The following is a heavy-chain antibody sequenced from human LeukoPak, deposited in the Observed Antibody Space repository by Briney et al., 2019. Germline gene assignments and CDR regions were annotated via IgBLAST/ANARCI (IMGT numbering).Heavy chain of an antibody. J-gene: IGHJ4*02. D-gene: IGHD3-22*01. CDR3: AKAATMIVVVITTY. CDR1: GFTFSSYA. V-gene: IGHV3-23*01. CDR2: ISGSGGST. Sequence: GGSLRLSCEASGFTFSSYAMSWVRHDPGKGLEWVSAISGSGGSTYYADSVKGRFTISRDNSKNTLYLQMNSLRAEDTAVYYCAKAATMIVVVITTYWGQGTLVTVSS.